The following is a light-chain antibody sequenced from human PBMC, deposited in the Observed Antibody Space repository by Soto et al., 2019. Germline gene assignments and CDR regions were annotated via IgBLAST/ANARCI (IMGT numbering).Light chain of an antibody. CDR2: DVS. J-gene: IGLJ1*01. V-gene: IGLV2-14*01. CDR1: SSDVGGYNY. CDR3: GSYRSSSLYV. Sequence: QSALTQPASVSGSPGQSITISCTGTSSDVGGYNYVSWYQQHPGKAPKLMIYDVSYRPSGVSNRFSGSKSGNTASLTISGLQAEDEADYYCGSYRSSSLYVFGTGTKLTVL.